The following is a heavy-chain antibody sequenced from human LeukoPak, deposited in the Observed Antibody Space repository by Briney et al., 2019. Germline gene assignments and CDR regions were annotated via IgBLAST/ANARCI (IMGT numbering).Heavy chain of an antibody. D-gene: IGHD3-10*01. V-gene: IGHV4-34*01. CDR1: GGSFSGYY. CDR2: INHSGST. J-gene: IGHJ5*02. CDR3: ARDSGTTGEVKFDP. Sequence: ETLSLTCAVYGGSFSGYYWSWIRQPPGKGLEWIGEINHSGSTNYNPSLKSRVTISVDTSKNQFSLKLSSVTAADTAVYYCARDSGTTGEVKFDPWGQGTLVTVSS.